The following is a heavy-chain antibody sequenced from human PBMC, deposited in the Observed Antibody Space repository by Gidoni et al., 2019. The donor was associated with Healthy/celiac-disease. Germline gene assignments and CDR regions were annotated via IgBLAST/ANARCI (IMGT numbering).Heavy chain of an antibody. CDR2: IGGSGGST. V-gene: IGHV3-23*01. D-gene: IGHD2-2*01. J-gene: IGHJ4*02. Sequence: EVQLLESGGGSVQPGGSLRLSCAAPGFTFSSYSMSWVRQAPGKGLEWVSAIGGSGGSTYDADSVKGRFTISRDNSKNTLYLQMNSLRAEDTAVYYCAKGVGYCSSTSCYDGLIDYWGQGTLVTVSS. CDR1: GFTFSSYS. CDR3: AKGVGYCSSTSCYDGLIDY.